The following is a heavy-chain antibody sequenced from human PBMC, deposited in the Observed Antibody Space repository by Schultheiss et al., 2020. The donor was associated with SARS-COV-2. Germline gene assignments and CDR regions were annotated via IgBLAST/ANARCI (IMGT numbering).Heavy chain of an antibody. J-gene: IGHJ3*02. CDR2: IKQDGSEK. V-gene: IGHV3-7*01. CDR3: ARGLDGYNKEGYDAFDI. Sequence: GESLKISCAASGFTFSSYWMSWVRQAPGKGLEWVANIKQDGSEKYYVDSVKGRFTISRDNAKNSLYLQMNSLRAEDTAVYYCARGLDGYNKEGYDAFDIWGQGTMVTVSS. D-gene: IGHD5-24*01. CDR1: GFTFSSYW.